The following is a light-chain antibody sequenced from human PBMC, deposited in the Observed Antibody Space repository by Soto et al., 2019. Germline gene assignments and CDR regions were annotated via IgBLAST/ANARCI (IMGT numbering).Light chain of an antibody. V-gene: IGKV3-15*01. CDR3: QHYNNRPRT. J-gene: IGKJ1*01. CDR1: QSVSSN. CDR2: GAS. Sequence: EIVMTQSPATLSVSPGERATLSCRASQSVSSNLAWYQQKPGQAPRLLIYGASTRATGIPARFSGSGSGPEFTLTISSLQSEDFAVYYCQHYNNRPRTFGQGTKVEI.